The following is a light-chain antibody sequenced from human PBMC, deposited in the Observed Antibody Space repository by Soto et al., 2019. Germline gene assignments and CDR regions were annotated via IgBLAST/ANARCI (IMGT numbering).Light chain of an antibody. CDR3: QHYSNWPRRT. V-gene: IGKV3-15*01. J-gene: IGKJ1*01. Sequence: VAQGKSVDLSCRPSESVRGKVAWYQHKPGQAPRLLIYHAFTRATCIPDRFSGSGSGTDYTLTMSSLQSEDLAVYYCQHYSNWPRRTFGQGTKVDIK. CDR2: HAF. CDR1: ESVRGK.